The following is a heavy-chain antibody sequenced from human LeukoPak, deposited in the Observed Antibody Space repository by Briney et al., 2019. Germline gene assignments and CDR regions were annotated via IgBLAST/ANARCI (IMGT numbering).Heavy chain of an antibody. CDR2: IYYSGST. CDR3: ARHYPGDTAMDFDY. D-gene: IGHD5-18*01. J-gene: IGHJ4*02. Sequence: PSETLSLTCTVSGGSISSYYWSWIRQPPGKGLEWIGYIYYSGSTNYNPSLKSRVTISVDTSKNQFSLKLSSVTAADTAVYYCARHYPGDTAMDFDYWGQGTLVTVSS. V-gene: IGHV4-59*01. CDR1: GGSISSYY.